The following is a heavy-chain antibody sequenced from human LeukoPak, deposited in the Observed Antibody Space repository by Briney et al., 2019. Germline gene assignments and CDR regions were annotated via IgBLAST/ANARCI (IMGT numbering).Heavy chain of an antibody. J-gene: IGHJ1*01. Sequence: PSETLSLTCTVSGGPISSYYWSWIAQPPGKGLDWIGYIHYSGGTNYIPSLKSRGTISVDTSKNQYCLWLSAVPAADTAVYYFVRLYPRRLYIQQGGQGRLVTVSS. D-gene: IGHD6-25*01. CDR1: GGPISSYY. V-gene: IGHV4-59*08. CDR3: VRLYPRRLYIQQ. CDR2: IHYSGGT.